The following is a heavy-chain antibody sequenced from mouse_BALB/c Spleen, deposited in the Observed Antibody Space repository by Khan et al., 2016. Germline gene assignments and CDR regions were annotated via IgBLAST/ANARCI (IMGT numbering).Heavy chain of an antibody. D-gene: IGHD1-1*01. CDR3: ARIATVGYFDY. CDR2: ISSGGGST. Sequence: EVELVESGGGLVKPGGSLKLSCAASGFAFSSYDMSWVRQTPEKRLEWVAYISSGGGSTYYPDTVKGRFTISRDNAKNTLYLQMSSLKTEDTAMYDCARIATVGYFDYWGQGTTLTVSS. V-gene: IGHV5-12-1*01. J-gene: IGHJ2*01. CDR1: GFAFSSYD.